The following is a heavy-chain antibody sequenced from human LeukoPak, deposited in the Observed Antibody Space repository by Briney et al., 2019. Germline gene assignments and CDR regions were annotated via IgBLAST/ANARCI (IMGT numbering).Heavy chain of an antibody. V-gene: IGHV4-34*01. CDR3: ARVGYYYYYYYMDV. CDR2: INHSGST. Sequence: SETLSLTCAVYGGSFSGYYWSWIRQPPGKGLEWIGEINHSGSTNYNPSLKSRVTISVDTSKNQFSLKLSSVTAADTAVYYCARVGYYYYYYYMDVWGKGTTVTVSS. D-gene: IGHD3-10*01. J-gene: IGHJ6*03. CDR1: GGSFSGYY.